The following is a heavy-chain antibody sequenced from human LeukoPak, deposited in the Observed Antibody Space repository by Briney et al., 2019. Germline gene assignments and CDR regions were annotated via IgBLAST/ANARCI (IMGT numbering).Heavy chain of an antibody. CDR1: GYSFSSNSAA. CDR2: TYYRSKWYD. Sequence: SQTLSLTCAISGYSFSSNSAAWNWITHSPSRGLKGLGRTYYRSKWYDDYAVSVKSRITINPDTSQNHFSLLLNSVNPEDTAVYYCARGVTATEFDYWGQGRMVTVSS. CDR3: ARGVTATEFDY. V-gene: IGHV6-1*01. J-gene: IGHJ4*02. D-gene: IGHD4-23*01.